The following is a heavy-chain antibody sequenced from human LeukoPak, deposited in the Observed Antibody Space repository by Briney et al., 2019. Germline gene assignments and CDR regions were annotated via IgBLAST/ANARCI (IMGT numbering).Heavy chain of an antibody. V-gene: IGHV3-23*01. CDR3: AKRSGYTTGWFFDF. CDR2: ISGSGDNT. CDR1: GFSFSSYA. Sequence: PGGSLRLSCAASGFSFSSYAMSWVRQAPGKGLEWVSSISGSGDNTYYAESVKGRFTISRDNSKNTLFLQMNSQRAEDTAVFYCAKRSGYTTGWFFDFWGQGTLVTVSS. J-gene: IGHJ4*02. D-gene: IGHD6-19*01.